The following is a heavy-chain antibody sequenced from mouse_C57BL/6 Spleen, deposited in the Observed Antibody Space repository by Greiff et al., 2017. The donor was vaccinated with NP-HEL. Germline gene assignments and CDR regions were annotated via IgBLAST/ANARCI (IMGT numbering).Heavy chain of an antibody. Sequence: EVQGVESGGGLVQPKGSLKLSCAASGFSFNTYAMNWVRQAPGKGLEWVARIRSKSNNYATYYADSVKDRFTISSDDSESLIYQQMNNLKTEDTSIYYGVRGSYSFDYWGQGTTLTVSS. CDR3: VRGSYSFDY. V-gene: IGHV10-1*01. CDR1: GFSFNTYA. CDR2: IRSKSNNYAT. J-gene: IGHJ2*01.